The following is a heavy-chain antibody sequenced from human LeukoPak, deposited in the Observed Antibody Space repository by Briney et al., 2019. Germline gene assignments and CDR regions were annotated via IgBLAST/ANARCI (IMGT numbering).Heavy chain of an antibody. CDR2: INPNSGGT. Sequence: GASVKVSCKASGYTFTGYYMHWVRQAPGQGLEWMGRINPNSGGTNYAQKFQGRVTMTRDTSISTAYMELSRLRSDDTAVYYCARQGPLGQPHFDYWGQGTLVTVSS. D-gene: IGHD3-16*01. CDR1: GYTFTGYY. CDR3: ARQGPLGQPHFDY. J-gene: IGHJ4*02. V-gene: IGHV1-2*06.